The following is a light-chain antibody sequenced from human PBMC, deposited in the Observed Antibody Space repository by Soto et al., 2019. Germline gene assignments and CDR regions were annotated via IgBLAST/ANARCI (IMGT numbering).Light chain of an antibody. CDR2: EVS. Sequence: QSALTQPASVSGSPGQSITISCTGTSSEVGGYNYVSWYQQHPGKAPKLRIYEVSNRPSGVSNRFSGCKSGNTASLTISGLQAEDEADYYCSSYTSSSTEVFGGGTKLTVL. J-gene: IGLJ3*02. V-gene: IGLV2-14*01. CDR1: SSEVGGYNY. CDR3: SSYTSSSTEV.